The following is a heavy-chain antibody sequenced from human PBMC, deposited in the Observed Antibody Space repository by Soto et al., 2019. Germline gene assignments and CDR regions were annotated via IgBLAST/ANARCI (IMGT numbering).Heavy chain of an antibody. CDR2: IMPIFRTA. CDR3: ARDKDRPQLGGSYYYIMDV. Sequence: QVQVEQSGAEVKKPGSSVKVSCKASGGTFSTAAISWVRQAPGQGLEWMGGIMPIFRTADYAQKFQGRVTITADESTTTAYLELRSLRSEDTAVYYCARDKDRPQLGGSYYYIMDVWGEGTTVTVSS. V-gene: IGHV1-69*12. CDR1: GGTFSTAA. D-gene: IGHD1-26*01. J-gene: IGHJ6*04.